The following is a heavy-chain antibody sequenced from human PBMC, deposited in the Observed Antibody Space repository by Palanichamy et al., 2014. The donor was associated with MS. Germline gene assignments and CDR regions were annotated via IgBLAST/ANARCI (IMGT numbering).Heavy chain of an antibody. V-gene: IGHV3-7*03. CDR1: GFIFSTYW. CDR3: ARDSRYINGYAQY. CDR2: IKDDGSEK. J-gene: IGHJ4*02. D-gene: IGHD5-18*01. Sequence: DVHLVTSGGGLVQPGESLRLSCEASGFIFSTYWMGWVRQAPGKGLEWVANIKDDGSEKYYVDSVRGRFTISRDNAKNSLYLQMNSLRAEDTAVYYCARDSRYINGYAQYWGQGILVTVSS.